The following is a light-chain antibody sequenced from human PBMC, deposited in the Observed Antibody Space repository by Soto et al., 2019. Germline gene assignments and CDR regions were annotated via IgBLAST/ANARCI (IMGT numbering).Light chain of an antibody. V-gene: IGKV3-11*01. CDR2: DAT. J-gene: IGKJ5*01. Sequence: EIVLTQSPVTLSLSPGERATLSCRASQSVTTYLAWYQQKPGQAPRLLIYDATNRATGIPARLSGSGSGTDFTLTISSLQPEDFAVYYCQQRSNWPPRITFGQGTRLEIK. CDR3: QQRSNWPPRIT. CDR1: QSVTTY.